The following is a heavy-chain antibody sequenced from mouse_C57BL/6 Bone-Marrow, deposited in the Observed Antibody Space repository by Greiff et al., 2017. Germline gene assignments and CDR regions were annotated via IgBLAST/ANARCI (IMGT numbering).Heavy chain of an antibody. CDR3: ARGGSLFAY. CDR1: GYTFTSYT. CDR2: INPSSGYT. J-gene: IGHJ3*01. Sequence: QVQLQQSGAELARPGASVKMSCKASGYTFTSYTMHWVKQRPGQGLGWIGYINPSSGYTKYNQKFKDKATLTADKSSSTAYMQLSSLTSEDSAVYYCARGGSLFAYWGQGTLVTVSA. V-gene: IGHV1-4*01.